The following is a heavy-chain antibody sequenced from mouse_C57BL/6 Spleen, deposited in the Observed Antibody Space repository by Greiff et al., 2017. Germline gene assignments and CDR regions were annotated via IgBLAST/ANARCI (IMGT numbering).Heavy chain of an antibody. CDR3: ARWGSDYGSSYGYFDV. Sequence: QVQLQQSGAELMKPGASVKLSCKATGYTFTGYWIEWVKPRPGHGLEWIGEILPGSGSTTYNEKFKGKATFTADTSSNTAYMQLSSLTTEDSAIYYCARWGSDYGSSYGYFDVWGTGTTVTVSS. CDR2: ILPGSGST. D-gene: IGHD1-1*01. J-gene: IGHJ1*03. V-gene: IGHV1-9*01. CDR1: GYTFTGYW.